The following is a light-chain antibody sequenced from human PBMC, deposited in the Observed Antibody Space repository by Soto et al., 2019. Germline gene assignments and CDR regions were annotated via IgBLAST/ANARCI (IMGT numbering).Light chain of an antibody. CDR1: ALPKQY. CDR3: QSADSSGTLYV. Sequence: SYELTQPPSVSVSPGQTARITCSGDALPKQYAYWYQQKPGQAPVLVIYKDSERPSGIPERFSGSSSGTTVTLTISGVQAEDEAVYYCQSADSSGTLYVFGTGTKVTVL. J-gene: IGLJ1*01. V-gene: IGLV3-25*03. CDR2: KDS.